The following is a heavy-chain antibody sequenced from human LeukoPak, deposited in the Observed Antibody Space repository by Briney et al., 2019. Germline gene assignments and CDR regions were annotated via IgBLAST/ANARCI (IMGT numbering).Heavy chain of an antibody. J-gene: IGHJ3*02. CDR1: GGSISSYY. V-gene: IGHV4-59*01. D-gene: IGHD2-15*01. Sequence: SETLSLTCTVSGGSISSYYWSWIRQPPGKGLEWIGHIYYSGSTNYNPSLKSRVTISVDTSKNQFSLKLSSVTAADTAVYYCARDGAAAFDIWGQGTMVTVSS. CDR2: IYYSGST. CDR3: ARDGAAAFDI.